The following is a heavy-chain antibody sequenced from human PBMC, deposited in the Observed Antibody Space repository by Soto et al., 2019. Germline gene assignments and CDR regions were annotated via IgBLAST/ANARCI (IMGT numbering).Heavy chain of an antibody. CDR3: ARGGGMNWFDP. D-gene: IGHD2-15*01. CDR2: SYYSGST. J-gene: IGHJ5*02. CDR1: GGSISSGDYY. V-gene: IGHV4-30-4*01. Sequence: PSETLSLTCTVSGGSISSGDYYWSWIRQPPGKGLEWIGYSYYSGSTYYNPSLKSRVTIPVYTSKNQFSLKLSSVTAADTAVYYCARGGGMNWFDPGGQGALVTVSS.